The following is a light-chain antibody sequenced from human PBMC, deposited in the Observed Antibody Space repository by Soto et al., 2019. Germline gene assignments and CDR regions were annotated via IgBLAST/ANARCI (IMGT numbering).Light chain of an antibody. CDR2: KAS. V-gene: IGKV1-5*03. CDR3: QHYDSYYRS. Sequence: DIQMTQSPSTLSASVGDRVTITCRASQSISSWLAWYQQKPGKAPKLLIYKASNLESGVPSRFSGSGSGTEFTLTIASLQPDDFATYYCQHYDSYYRSFGHGTKVEIK. CDR1: QSISSW. J-gene: IGKJ1*01.